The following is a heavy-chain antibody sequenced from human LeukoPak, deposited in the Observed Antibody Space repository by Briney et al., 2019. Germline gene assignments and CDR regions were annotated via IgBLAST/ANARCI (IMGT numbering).Heavy chain of an antibody. CDR2: ITTYNGNT. D-gene: IGHD3-22*01. J-gene: IGHJ4*02. V-gene: IGHV1-18*01. Sequence: VALVKVSCKASGYTFTSYGISWVRQAPGQGLEWMGWITTYNGNTNYAQNLQGRVTMTTDTSTSTAYMELRSLRSDDTAVYYCARGDYYDSSGYSDASLFDYWGQGTLVTVSS. CDR3: ARGDYYDSSGYSDASLFDY. CDR1: GYTFTSYG.